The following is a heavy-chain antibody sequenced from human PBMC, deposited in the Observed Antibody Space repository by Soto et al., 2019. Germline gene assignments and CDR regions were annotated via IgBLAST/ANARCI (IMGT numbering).Heavy chain of an antibody. J-gene: IGHJ5*02. Sequence: PSETLSLTCTVSGGSISSGGYYWSWIRQHPGKGLEWIGYIYYSGSTYYNPSLKSRVTISVDTSKNQFSLKLSSVTAADTAVYYCARATHYDFWSGYSEPYNWFDPWGQGTLVTVSS. D-gene: IGHD3-3*01. CDR2: IYYSGST. CDR1: GGSISSGGYY. V-gene: IGHV4-31*03. CDR3: ARATHYDFWSGYSEPYNWFDP.